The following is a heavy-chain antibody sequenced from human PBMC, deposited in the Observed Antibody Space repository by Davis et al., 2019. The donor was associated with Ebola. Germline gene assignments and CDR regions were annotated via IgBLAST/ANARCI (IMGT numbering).Heavy chain of an antibody. V-gene: IGHV3-23*01. CDR3: AKGTPGNYGGRLDC. D-gene: IGHD4/OR15-4a*01. CDR1: GFTFSDHA. Sequence: PGGSLRLSCAASGFTFSDHAMSWVRQTPGKGLEWVSAISGGTVRNTYYAESVKGRFTISRDNSKNTLYLQMDSLRAEDTAVYYCAKGTPGNYGGRLDCWGQGTLVTVSS. J-gene: IGHJ4*02. CDR2: ISGGTVRNT.